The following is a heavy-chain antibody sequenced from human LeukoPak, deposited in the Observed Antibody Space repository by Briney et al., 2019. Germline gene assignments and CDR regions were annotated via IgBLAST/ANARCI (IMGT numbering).Heavy chain of an antibody. J-gene: IGHJ3*02. CDR3: ARARNGYYAFDI. Sequence: GGSLRLSCATSGFTFSSYWMHWVRQAPGKGLVWVSRINSDGSSTSYADSVKGRFTISRDNAKNTLYLQMNSLRAEDTAVYYCARARNGYYAFDIWGQGTMVTVSS. D-gene: IGHD5-24*01. CDR1: GFTFSSYW. V-gene: IGHV3-74*01. CDR2: INSDGSST.